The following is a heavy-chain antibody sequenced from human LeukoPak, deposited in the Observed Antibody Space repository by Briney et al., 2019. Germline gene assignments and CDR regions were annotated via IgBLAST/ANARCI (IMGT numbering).Heavy chain of an antibody. CDR2: IRYDGSNK. J-gene: IGHJ6*02. D-gene: IGHD2-15*01. CDR3: ARPARLYCSGGSCYAGYYGMDV. CDR1: GFTFSRYG. V-gene: IGHV3-30*02. Sequence: AGGSLRLSCAASGFTFSRYGMHWVRQAPGKGLKWVAFIRYDGSNKYYADSVKGRFTISRDNSKNTLYLQMNSLRAEDTAVYYCARPARLYCSGGSCYAGYYGMDVWGQGTTVTVSS.